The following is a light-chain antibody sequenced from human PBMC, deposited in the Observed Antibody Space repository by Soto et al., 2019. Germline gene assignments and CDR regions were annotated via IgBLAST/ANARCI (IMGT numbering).Light chain of an antibody. V-gene: IGKV3-15*01. CDR1: QNVLNN. Sequence: IVMTQSPATLSVSPGYVSTLSCWASQNVLNNLAWYQQKPGQAPRLLIYAASTRATGIPARLSGTGSGTALTITISSMQSEDFAVYYCQQYNNSPLTFGGGTKVDIK. CDR3: QQYNNSPLT. J-gene: IGKJ4*01. CDR2: AAS.